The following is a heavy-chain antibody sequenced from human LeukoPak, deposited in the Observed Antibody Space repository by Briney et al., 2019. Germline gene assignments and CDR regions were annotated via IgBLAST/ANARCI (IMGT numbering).Heavy chain of an antibody. D-gene: IGHD3-3*01. CDR2: INHSGST. J-gene: IGHJ4*02. CDR3: ARGVYYDFWSGYYTSIGVDHFDY. Sequence: PSETLSLTCAVYGGSFSGYYWSWIRQPPGKGLEWIGEINHSGSTNYNPSLKSRVTISVDTSKNQFSLKLSSVTAADTAVYYCARGVYYDFWSGYYTSIGVDHFDYWGQGTLVTVSS. CDR1: GGSFSGYY. V-gene: IGHV4-34*01.